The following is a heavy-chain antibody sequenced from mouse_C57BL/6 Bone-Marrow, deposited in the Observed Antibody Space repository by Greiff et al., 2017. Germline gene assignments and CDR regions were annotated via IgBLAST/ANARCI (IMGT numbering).Heavy chain of an antibody. D-gene: IGHD2-1*01. CDR3: ARRGGNYFGFAY. J-gene: IGHJ3*01. V-gene: IGHV1-64*01. CDR1: GYTFTSYW. Sequence: VQLQQPGAELVKPGASVKLSCKASGYTFTSYWMHWVKQRPGQGLEWIGMIHPNSGSTNYNEKFKSKATLTVDKSSSTAYMQLSSLTSEDSAVYDCARRGGNYFGFAYWGQGTLVTVSA. CDR2: IHPNSGST.